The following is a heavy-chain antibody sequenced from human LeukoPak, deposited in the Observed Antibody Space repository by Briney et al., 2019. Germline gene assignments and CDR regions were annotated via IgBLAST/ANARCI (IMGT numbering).Heavy chain of an antibody. J-gene: IGHJ3*02. CDR2: ISSSSSYI. Sequence: GGSLRLSCAASGFTFSSYTMNWVRQAPGKGLEWVSSISSSSSYIYYADSLKGRFTISRDNAKNSLYLQMSSLRAEDTAVYYCARDSKALGDAFDIWGQGTMVTVSS. V-gene: IGHV3-21*01. CDR3: ARDSKALGDAFDI. CDR1: GFTFSSYT.